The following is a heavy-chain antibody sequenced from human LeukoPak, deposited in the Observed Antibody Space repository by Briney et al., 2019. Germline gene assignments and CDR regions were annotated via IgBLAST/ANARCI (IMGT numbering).Heavy chain of an antibody. V-gene: IGHV3-30*02. D-gene: IGHD5-24*01. J-gene: IGHJ4*02. CDR3: ATAPRWLQFGYFDY. Sequence: GGSLRLSCAASGFTLSNSGMHRVRQAPGKGLERVTLIQYDGSNKYYTDTVKGRFTVSRDSSKNTLYLQMNSLRPEDTAVYYCATAPRWLQFGYFDYWGQGTLVTVSS. CDR1: GFTLSNSG. CDR2: IQYDGSNK.